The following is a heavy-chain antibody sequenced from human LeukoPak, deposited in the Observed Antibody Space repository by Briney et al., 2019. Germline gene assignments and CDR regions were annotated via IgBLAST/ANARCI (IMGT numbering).Heavy chain of an antibody. D-gene: IGHD3-16*01. V-gene: IGHV3-53*01. J-gene: IGHJ4*02. CDR2: IYSGCST. CDR1: GFTVSSNY. CDR3: ARGGDYDYVWGSQPPDY. Sequence: TGGSLRLSCAASGFTVSSNYMSWIRQAPGKGLEWVSVIYSGCSTYYADSVKGRFTISRDKSKNTLYLQMNSLRAEDTAVYYCARGGDYDYVWGSQPPDYWGQGTLVTVSS.